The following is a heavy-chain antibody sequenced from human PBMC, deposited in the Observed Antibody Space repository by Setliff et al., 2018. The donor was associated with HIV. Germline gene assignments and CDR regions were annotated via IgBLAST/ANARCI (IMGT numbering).Heavy chain of an antibody. CDR3: ARAPTGELDF. J-gene: IGHJ4*02. CDR1: GESMSGYY. D-gene: IGHD7-27*01. CDR2: IHTSGST. V-gene: IGHV4-4*08. Sequence: SETLSLTCAVSGESMSGYYWSWIRQSPGKKLEWIGYIHTSGSTNYNPSLKSRVTISLDTSNDRFSLRLSSVTAADTAVYYCARAPTGELDFWGQGTLVTVS.